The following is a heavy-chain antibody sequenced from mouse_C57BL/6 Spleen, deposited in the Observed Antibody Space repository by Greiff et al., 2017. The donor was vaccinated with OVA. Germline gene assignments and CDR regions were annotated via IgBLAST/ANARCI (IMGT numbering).Heavy chain of an antibody. V-gene: IGHV1-50*01. CDR2: IDPSDSYT. J-gene: IGHJ2*01. CDR3: ARRTPFDY. CDR1: GYTFTSYW. Sequence: QVQLKQPGAELVKPGASVKLSCKASGYTFTSYWMQWVKQRPGQGLEWIGEIDPSDSYTNYNQKFKGKATLTVDTSSSTAYMQLSSLTSEDSAVYYCARRTPFDYWGQGTTLTVSS.